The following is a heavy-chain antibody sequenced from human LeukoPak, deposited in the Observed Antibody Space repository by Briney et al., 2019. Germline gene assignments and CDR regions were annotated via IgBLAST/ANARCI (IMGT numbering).Heavy chain of an antibody. CDR2: IYSGGST. V-gene: IGHV3-53*01. D-gene: IGHD6-13*01. J-gene: IGHJ1*01. CDR1: GFTVSSNY. Sequence: GGSLRLSCAASGFTVSSNYMSWVRQAPGKGLEWVSVIYSGGSTYYADSVKGRFTISRDNSKNTLYLQMNSLRAEDTAVYYCGRTPGGSSSSHRYFQHWGQGTLVTVSS. CDR3: GRTPGGSSSSHRYFQH.